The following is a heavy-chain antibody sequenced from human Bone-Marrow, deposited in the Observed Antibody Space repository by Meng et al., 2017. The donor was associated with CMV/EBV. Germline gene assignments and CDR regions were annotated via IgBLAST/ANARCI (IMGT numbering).Heavy chain of an antibody. CDR3: ARDRTGLDY. Sequence: GSLRLSCTVSGGSISSSSTYYWGWIRQPPGKGLEWIGSIYYSGSTYYNPSLKSRVTISVDTSKNQFSLKLSSVTAADTAVYYCARDRTGLDYWGQGTLVTVSS. V-gene: IGHV4-39*02. J-gene: IGHJ4*02. D-gene: IGHD1-1*01. CDR2: IYYSGST. CDR1: GGSISSSSTYY.